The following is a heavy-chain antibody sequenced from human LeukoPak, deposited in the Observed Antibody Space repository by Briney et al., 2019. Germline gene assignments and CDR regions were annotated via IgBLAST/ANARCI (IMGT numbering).Heavy chain of an antibody. CDR3: AREYYGSGSCDY. CDR1: GFTFSSYA. CDR2: ISYDGSNK. D-gene: IGHD3-10*01. J-gene: IGHJ4*02. V-gene: IGHV3-30*04. Sequence: GRSLRLSCAASGFTFSSYAMHWVRQAPGKGLEWVAVISYDGSNKYYADSVKGRFTISRDNSKNTLYLQMNSLRAEDTAVYYCAREYYGSGSCDYWGQGTLVNVSS.